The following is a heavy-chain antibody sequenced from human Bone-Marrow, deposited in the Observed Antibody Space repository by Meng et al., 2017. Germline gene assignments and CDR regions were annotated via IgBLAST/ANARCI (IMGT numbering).Heavy chain of an antibody. V-gene: IGHV3-21*01. CDR1: GFTFSSYS. CDR3: ARFTMVRGVIINGYYYYGMDV. D-gene: IGHD3-10*01. J-gene: IGHJ6*02. Sequence: ETLSLTCAASGFTFSSYSMNWVRQAPGKGLEWVSSISSSSSYIYYADSAKGRFTISRDNAKNSLYLQMNSLRAEDTAVYYCARFTMVRGVIINGYYYYGMDVWGQGTTVTVSS. CDR2: ISSSSSYI.